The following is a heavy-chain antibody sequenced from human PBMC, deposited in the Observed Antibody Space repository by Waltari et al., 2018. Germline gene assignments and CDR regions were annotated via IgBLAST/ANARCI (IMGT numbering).Heavy chain of an antibody. CDR3: ATSVARLYYDPPSFDY. CDR2: ISPSNRTT. D-gene: IGHD3-22*01. CDR1: SYSFTSYG. J-gene: IGHJ4*02. V-gene: IGHV1-18*01. Sequence: QVHLIQSGPEVKNPGASVKVGCKPSSYSFTSYGINWVRQAPGQGLGWMDWISPSNRTTNNAPNFRGRVTMTTNTTTRTAYMELSRLRSDDSAVYYCATSVARLYYDPPSFDYWGQGTLVTVSS.